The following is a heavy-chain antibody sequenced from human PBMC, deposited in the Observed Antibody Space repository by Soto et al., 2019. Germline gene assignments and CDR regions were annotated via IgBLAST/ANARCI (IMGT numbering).Heavy chain of an antibody. V-gene: IGHV4-38-2*02. J-gene: IGHJ6*02. CDR3: TRDDAAIEV. CDR1: GSSMSGVG. D-gene: IGHD2-2*02. Sequence: SETLSLTCAVSGSSMSGVGWGWGRRRPGKGLEWIGSIFHRGNSYYNRSFKSRVNLSVDTSKHQFSQHRTAAIVADPAAYYPTRDDAAIEVWGRGTPITVSS. CDR2: IFHRGNS.